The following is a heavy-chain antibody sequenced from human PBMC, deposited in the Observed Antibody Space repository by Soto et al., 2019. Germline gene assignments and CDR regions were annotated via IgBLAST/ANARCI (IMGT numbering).Heavy chain of an antibody. CDR1: GYTFTSYG. CDR3: ARDRRRTGTTFHWFDP. D-gene: IGHD1-7*01. CDR2: ISAYNGNT. J-gene: IGHJ5*02. Sequence: ASVKVSCKASGYTFTSYGISWVRQAPGQGLEWMGWISAYNGNTNYAQKLQGRVTMTTDTSTSTAYMELRSLRSDDTAVYYCARDRRRTGTTFHWFDPWGQGTLVTVSS. V-gene: IGHV1-18*01.